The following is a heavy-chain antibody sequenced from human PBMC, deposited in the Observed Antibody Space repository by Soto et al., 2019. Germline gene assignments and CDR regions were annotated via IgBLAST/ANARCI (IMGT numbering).Heavy chain of an antibody. J-gene: IGHJ5*02. CDR1: GFSRTTSGVG. CDR3: AHSLGEDWFAP. CDR2: IYWDDDK. Sequence: QITLKESGPTLVKSTQTLTLTCTFSGFSRTTSGVGVGWIRQPPGKALEWLALIYWDDDKRYSPSLKSRLTITKDTSKNPVVLMMTNMDPVDTATYYCAHSLGEDWFAPWGQGTLVTVSS. D-gene: IGHD3-16*01. V-gene: IGHV2-5*02.